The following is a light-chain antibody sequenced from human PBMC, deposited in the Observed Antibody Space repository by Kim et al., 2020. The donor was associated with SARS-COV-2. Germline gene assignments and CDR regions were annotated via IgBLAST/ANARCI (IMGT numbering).Light chain of an antibody. CDR1: QSVNSN. CDR3: QQYNNWPFT. Sequence: KVMTQSPATLSVSPGERATLSCRASQSVNSNLAWYQQKPGQAPRLLIYGASTRATGIPARFSGSQSGTEFTLTISSLQSEDFAAYYCQQYNNWPFTFGQGTKLEI. V-gene: IGKV3-15*01. CDR2: GAS. J-gene: IGKJ2*01.